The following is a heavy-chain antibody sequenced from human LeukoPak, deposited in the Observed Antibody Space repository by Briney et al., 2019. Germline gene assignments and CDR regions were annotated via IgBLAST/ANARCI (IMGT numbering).Heavy chain of an antibody. V-gene: IGHV1-18*04. J-gene: IGHJ4*02. CDR1: GYTFTSYG. D-gene: IGHD2-2*01. Sequence: GASVKVSFTASGYTFTSYGISWVRQAPGQGLEWMGWISAYNGNTNYAQKLQGRVTMTTDTSTSTAYMELRSLRSDGTAVYYCARDHSCSSNSCYPFDYWGQGTLVTVSS. CDR2: ISAYNGNT. CDR3: ARDHSCSSNSCYPFDY.